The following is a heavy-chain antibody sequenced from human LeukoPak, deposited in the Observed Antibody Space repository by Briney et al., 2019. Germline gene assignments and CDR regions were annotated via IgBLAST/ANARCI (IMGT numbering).Heavy chain of an antibody. J-gene: IGHJ4*02. CDR2: VNREGTTS. CDR3: ARDVDWILFDY. V-gene: IGHV3-74*01. CDR1: GFTFSTYW. Sequence: GGSLRLSCAASGFTFSTYWMHWVRQVPGKGLVWVSRVNREGTTSAYADSVKGRFTISRDNDRNTLYLQMNSLRVEDTAVYYCARDVDWILFDYWGQGTLVTVSS. D-gene: IGHD3-9*01.